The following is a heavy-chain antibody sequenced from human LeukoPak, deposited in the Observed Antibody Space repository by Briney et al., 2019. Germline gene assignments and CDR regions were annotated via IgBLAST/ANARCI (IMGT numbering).Heavy chain of an antibody. V-gene: IGHV3-48*03. Sequence: GGSLRLSCAASGFTFSSYEMNWVRQAPGKGLEWVSYISSSGSTIYYADSVKGRFTISRDNAKNSLYLQMNSLRAEDTTVYYCARETTVTFDYWGQGTLVTVSS. CDR1: GFTFSSYE. CDR2: ISSSGSTI. D-gene: IGHD4-17*01. J-gene: IGHJ4*02. CDR3: ARETTVTFDY.